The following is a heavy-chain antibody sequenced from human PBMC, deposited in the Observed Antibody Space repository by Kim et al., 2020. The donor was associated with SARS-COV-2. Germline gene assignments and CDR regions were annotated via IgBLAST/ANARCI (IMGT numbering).Heavy chain of an antibody. J-gene: IGHJ4*02. Sequence: GGSLRLSCAASGLAFSSYWMFWVRQPPGKGLLWVSHIKGDWSATVYADSVKGRFTVSRDNAKNTLYLQLSTLRAEDTAVYYCATGNNWSFDYWGPGTLVTVSS. V-gene: IGHV3-74*01. CDR1: GLAFSSYW. CDR3: ATGNNWSFDY. CDR2: IKGDWSAT. D-gene: IGHD1-1*01.